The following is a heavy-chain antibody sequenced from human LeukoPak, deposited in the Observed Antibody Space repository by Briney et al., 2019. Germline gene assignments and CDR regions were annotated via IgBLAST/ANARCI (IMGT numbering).Heavy chain of an antibody. CDR2: INPNSGGS. Sequence: ASVKVSRKASGYTFTGYYMHWVRQAPGQGLEWMGWINPNSGGSNYAQKFQGRVTMTRDTSISTAYMELSRLRSDDTAVYYCARGVAGREYYYYYYMDVWGKGTTVTVSS. D-gene: IGHD6-19*01. V-gene: IGHV1-2*02. J-gene: IGHJ6*03. CDR3: ARGVAGREYYYYYYMDV. CDR1: GYTFTGYY.